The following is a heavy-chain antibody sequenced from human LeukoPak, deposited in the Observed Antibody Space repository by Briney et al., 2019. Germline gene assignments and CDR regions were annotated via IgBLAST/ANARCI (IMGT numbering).Heavy chain of an antibody. CDR2: FDPEDGET. J-gene: IGHJ5*02. CDR3: ATDRGAGSYYGWFDP. V-gene: IGHV1-24*01. Sequence: ASVKVSCKVSGYTLTELSMHWVRQAPGKGLEWMGGFDPEDGETIYAQKFQGRVTMTEDTSTDTAYMELSSLRSEDTAVYYCATDRGAGSYYGWFDPWGQGTLVTVSS. CDR1: GYTLTELS. D-gene: IGHD3-10*01.